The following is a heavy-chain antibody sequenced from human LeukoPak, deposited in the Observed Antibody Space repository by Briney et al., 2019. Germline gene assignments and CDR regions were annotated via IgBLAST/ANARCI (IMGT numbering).Heavy chain of an antibody. CDR2: VSGTSGTI. CDR3: AKRLGDPRAFDY. Sequence: GGSLRLSCAASGFTFSNYAMSWVRQAPGKGLEWVSGVSGTSGTINYAAPVKGRFTISRGNSKNTLYLQMNSLRVDDMAVYYCAKRLGDPRAFDYWGQGTLVTVSS. D-gene: IGHD2-21*02. J-gene: IGHJ4*02. V-gene: IGHV3-23*01. CDR1: GFTFSNYA.